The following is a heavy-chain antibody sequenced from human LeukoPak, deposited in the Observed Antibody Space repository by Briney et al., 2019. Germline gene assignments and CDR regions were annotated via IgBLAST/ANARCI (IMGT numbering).Heavy chain of an antibody. CDR1: GFTFSSYW. Sequence: SGGSLRLSCAASGFTFSSYWMSWVRQVPGKGLEWVANINQDESHKYYVDSVKGRFTISRDNAKNSLYLQMISLRAEDTAVYYCASFIAAAGNLGFDYWGQGTLVTVSS. J-gene: IGHJ4*02. CDR3: ASFIAAAGNLGFDY. D-gene: IGHD6-13*01. CDR2: INQDESHK. V-gene: IGHV3-7*01.